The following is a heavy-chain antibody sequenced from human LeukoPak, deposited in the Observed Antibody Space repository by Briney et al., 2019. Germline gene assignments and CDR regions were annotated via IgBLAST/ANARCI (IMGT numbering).Heavy chain of an antibody. V-gene: IGHV3-21*01. CDR3: ARDLAVAGYFDY. Sequence: GGSLRLSCAASGFTFSSYSMNWVRQAPGKGLEWVSSISSSSSYIYYADSVKGRFTISRDNAKNSLYLQMNSLRAEDTAVYYCARDLAVAGYFDYWGQGTLVTVSS. CDR2: ISSSSSYI. D-gene: IGHD6-19*01. CDR1: GFTFSSYS. J-gene: IGHJ4*02.